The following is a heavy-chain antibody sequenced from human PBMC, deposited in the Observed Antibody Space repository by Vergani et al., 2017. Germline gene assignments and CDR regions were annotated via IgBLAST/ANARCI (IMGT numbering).Heavy chain of an antibody. CDR3: ARYTVTGSRNFDY. D-gene: IGHD6-19*01. CDR1: GFSFSSFS. Sequence: QVQLVESGGGVVQPGRSLRLSCAASGFSFSSFSFHWVRQAPGKGLEWVAFIRYDGSNTYYADSVKGRFTISRDNSKNTLFLQMNRLRPEDTAVYYCARYTVTGSRNFDYWGQGALVTVSA. J-gene: IGHJ4*02. V-gene: IGHV3-30*02. CDR2: IRYDGSNT.